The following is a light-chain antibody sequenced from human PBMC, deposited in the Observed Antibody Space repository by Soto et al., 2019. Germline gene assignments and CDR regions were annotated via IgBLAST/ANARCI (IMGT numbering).Light chain of an antibody. CDR3: LLFNTYPQA. J-gene: IGKJ4*01. Sequence: AIPLTQSPSSLSASIGDRVTITYRARQGIGSALAWYQQAPGKPPKLLIFDASTLENGVPSRFSGGGSGTDFTLTISSLQPEDFATYYCLLFNTYPQAFGGGTKVEIK. V-gene: IGKV1-13*02. CDR2: DAS. CDR1: QGIGSA.